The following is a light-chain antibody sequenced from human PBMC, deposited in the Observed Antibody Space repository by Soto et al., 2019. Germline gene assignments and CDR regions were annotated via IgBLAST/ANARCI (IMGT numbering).Light chain of an antibody. CDR3: GADHGSGRGV. CDR1: SGYSNYK. Sequence: QAVVTQPPSASASLGAPVTLTCTLSSGYSNYKVDWYQQRPGKGPRFVMRVGTGGIVGSKGDGIPDRFSVLGSGLNRYLTIKNIQEEDESDYHCGADHGSGRGVFGTGTKVTVL. V-gene: IGLV9-49*01. CDR2: VGTGGIVG. J-gene: IGLJ1*01.